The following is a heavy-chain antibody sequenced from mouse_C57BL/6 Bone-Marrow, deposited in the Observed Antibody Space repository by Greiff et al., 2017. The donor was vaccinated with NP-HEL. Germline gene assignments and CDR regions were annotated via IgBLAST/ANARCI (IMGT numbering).Heavy chain of an antibody. V-gene: IGHV14-4*01. Sequence: EVKLMESGAELVRPGASVKLSCTASGFNIKDDYMHWVKQRPEQGLEWIGWIDPENGDTEYASKFQGKATITADTSSNTAYLQLSSLTSEDTAVYYCTTGITTVVEDAMDYWGQGTSVTVSS. D-gene: IGHD1-1*01. CDR3: TTGITTVVEDAMDY. CDR1: GFNIKDDY. CDR2: IDPENGDT. J-gene: IGHJ4*01.